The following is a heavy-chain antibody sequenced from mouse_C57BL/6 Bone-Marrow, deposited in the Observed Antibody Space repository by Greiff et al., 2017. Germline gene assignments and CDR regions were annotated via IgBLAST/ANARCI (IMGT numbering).Heavy chain of an antibody. CDR3: NYYYGSRYAMDY. Sequence: QVQLKESGAELARPGASVKLSCKASGYTFTSYGISWVKQRTGQGLEWIGEIYPRSGNIYYTEKFKGKATLTADKSSSTAYMQRRSLTSEDSAVYFCNYYYGSRYAMDYWGPGTSVTVAS. CDR2: IYPRSGNI. D-gene: IGHD1-1*01. V-gene: IGHV1-81*01. CDR1: GYTFTSYG. J-gene: IGHJ4*01.